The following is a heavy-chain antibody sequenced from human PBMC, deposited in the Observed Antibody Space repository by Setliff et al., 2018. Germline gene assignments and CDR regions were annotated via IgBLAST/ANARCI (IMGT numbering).Heavy chain of an antibody. CDR2: IWSHGGLK. CDR1: GFTFSSYG. Sequence: PGGSLRLSCAASGFTFSSYGMHWVRQAPGKGLEWVAVIWSHGGLKSYVDSVKGRFTIARDNSKNTLYLQMNSLRAEDTAFYHCALFGDRDTFDTWGQGTMVTVS. D-gene: IGHD3-16*01. CDR3: ALFGDRDTFDT. V-gene: IGHV3-33*01. J-gene: IGHJ3*02.